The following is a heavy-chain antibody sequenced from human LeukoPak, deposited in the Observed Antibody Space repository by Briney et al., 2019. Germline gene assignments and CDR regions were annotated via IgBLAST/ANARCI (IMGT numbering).Heavy chain of an antibody. Sequence: PSETLSLTCAVYGGSFSGYYWSWIRQPPGKGPEWIGEINHSGSTNYNPSLKSRVTISVDTSKNQLSLKLSSVTAADTAVYYCARGPKYYYVARYFDLWGRGTLVTVSS. D-gene: IGHD3-10*02. J-gene: IGHJ2*01. CDR1: GGSFSGYY. V-gene: IGHV4-34*01. CDR2: INHSGST. CDR3: ARGPKYYYVARYFDL.